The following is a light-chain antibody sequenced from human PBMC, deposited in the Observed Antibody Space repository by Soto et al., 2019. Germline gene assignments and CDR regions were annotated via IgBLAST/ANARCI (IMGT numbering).Light chain of an antibody. V-gene: IGKV1-5*01. Sequence: DIQLTQTPSTLSASVGDEVTITCRASQTFSRWLAWYQQKPGRAPKLLIYDASTLESGVPARFSGSGSETEFTLTISRLQPDDFATYCCHSRAFGQGTRLEIK. CDR3: HSRA. J-gene: IGKJ5*01. CDR1: QTFSRW. CDR2: DAS.